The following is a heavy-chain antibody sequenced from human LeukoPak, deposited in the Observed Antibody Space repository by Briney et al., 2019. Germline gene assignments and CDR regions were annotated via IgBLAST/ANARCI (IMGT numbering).Heavy chain of an antibody. V-gene: IGHV4-39*07. J-gene: IGHJ4*02. CDR2: IYYSGNT. CDR1: GGSVSSSSYY. Sequence: SETLSLTCTVSGGSVSSSSYYWGWFRQPPGKGLEWIGSIYYSGNTYYNPSLKSRVTISVDTSKNQFSLKLSSVTAADTAVYYCARETADLGRSLDSWGQGALVTVSS. D-gene: IGHD1-26*01. CDR3: ARETADLGRSLDS.